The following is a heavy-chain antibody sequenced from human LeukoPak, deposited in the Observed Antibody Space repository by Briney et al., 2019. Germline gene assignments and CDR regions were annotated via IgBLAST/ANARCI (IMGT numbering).Heavy chain of an antibody. CDR1: RGSISSYF. D-gene: IGHD6-19*01. CDR2: MYTSGST. V-gene: IGHV4-4*07. J-gene: IGHJ6*02. CDR3: TTRPGSGYYYGMDV. Sequence: SETLSLTGTHSRGSISSYFWSWIRQPAGKGLEWIGLMYTSGSTKYNPSLQSRVTMSVDTSKNQFSLKLSSVTAADTAVYNCTTRPGSGYYYGMDVWGQGTTVTVSS.